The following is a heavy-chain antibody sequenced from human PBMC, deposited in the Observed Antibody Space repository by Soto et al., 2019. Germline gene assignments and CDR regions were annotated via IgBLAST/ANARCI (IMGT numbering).Heavy chain of an antibody. V-gene: IGHV3-23*01. J-gene: IGHJ4*02. Sequence: EVQLLESGGGLVQPGGSLRLSCAASGFTFSSYAMSWVRQAPGKGLEWVSAISGSGGSTYYADSVKGRFTISRDNSKNTLYLQMNSLRAEDTAVYYCANLHYYDSSCYYYAYDYWGQGTLVTVSS. CDR2: ISGSGGST. CDR1: GFTFSSYA. CDR3: ANLHYYDSSCYYYAYDY. D-gene: IGHD3-22*01.